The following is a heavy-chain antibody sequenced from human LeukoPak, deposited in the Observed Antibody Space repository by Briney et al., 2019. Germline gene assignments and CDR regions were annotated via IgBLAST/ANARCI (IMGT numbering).Heavy chain of an antibody. CDR2: ISGYNGNT. CDR3: ARGGDPEEAVVFQFDY. D-gene: IGHD6-19*01. V-gene: IGHV1-18*01. CDR1: GYTFTNFG. J-gene: IGHJ4*02. Sequence: GASVKVSCKASGYTFTNFGFHWVRQAPGQGLEWMRRISGYNGNTNYAQKLQGRVTMTTDPSTNTAYMELRSLRFDDTAVYYCARGGDPEEAVVFQFDYWGQGSPVTVSS.